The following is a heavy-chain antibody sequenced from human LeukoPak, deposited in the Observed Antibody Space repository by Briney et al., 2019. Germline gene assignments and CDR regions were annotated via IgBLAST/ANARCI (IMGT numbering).Heavy chain of an antibody. D-gene: IGHD3-22*01. Sequence: ASVKVSCKASGYIFTSYHMHWVRQAPGQGLEWMGIINPSGGSTSYAQKFQGRVTMTRDMSTSTAYMELSSLRSEDTAVYYCAAGTYDSSGSQPFDYWGQGTLVTVSS. V-gene: IGHV1-46*01. CDR2: INPSGGST. CDR1: GYIFTSYH. CDR3: AAGTYDSSGSQPFDY. J-gene: IGHJ4*02.